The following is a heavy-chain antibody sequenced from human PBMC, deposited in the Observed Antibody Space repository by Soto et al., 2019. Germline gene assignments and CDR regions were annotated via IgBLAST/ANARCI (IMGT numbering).Heavy chain of an antibody. Sequence: PGGSLRLSCAASGFTFDDYAMHWVRQAPGKGLEWVSGISWNSGSIGYADSVKGRFTISRDNAKNSLYLQMNSLRAEDTALYYCAKDRDYDILTGYYPFDYRGQGTLVTVSS. CDR2: ISWNSGSI. D-gene: IGHD3-9*01. J-gene: IGHJ4*02. CDR1: GFTFDDYA. V-gene: IGHV3-9*01. CDR3: AKDRDYDILTGYYPFDY.